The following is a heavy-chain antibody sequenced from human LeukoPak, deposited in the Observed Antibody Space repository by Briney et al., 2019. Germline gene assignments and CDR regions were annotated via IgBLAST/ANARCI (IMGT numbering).Heavy chain of an antibody. J-gene: IGHJ4*02. CDR3: AREHLGVEYFDY. Sequence: SESLSLTCTVSGGSISSYYWSWIRQPPGKGLEWIGYIYYSGSTNYNPSLKSRVTISVDTSKNQFSLKLSSVTAADTAVYYCAREHLGVEYFDYWGQGTLVTVSS. V-gene: IGHV4-59*01. CDR1: GGSISSYY. D-gene: IGHD3-10*01. CDR2: IYYSGST.